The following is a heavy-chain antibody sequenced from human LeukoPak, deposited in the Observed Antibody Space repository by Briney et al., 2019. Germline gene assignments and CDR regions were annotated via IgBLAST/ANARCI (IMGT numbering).Heavy chain of an antibody. D-gene: IGHD2-21*02. J-gene: IGHJ3*02. CDR1: GFTFSSYW. V-gene: IGHV3-7*01. Sequence: GGSLRLSCAASGFTFSSYWMSWVRQAPGKGLEWVANIKQDGSGKYYVDSVKGRFTISRDNAKNSLYLQMNSLRAEDTAVYYCARDETPMVVTAFDIWGQGTMVTVSS. CDR2: IKQDGSGK. CDR3: ARDETPMVVTAFDI.